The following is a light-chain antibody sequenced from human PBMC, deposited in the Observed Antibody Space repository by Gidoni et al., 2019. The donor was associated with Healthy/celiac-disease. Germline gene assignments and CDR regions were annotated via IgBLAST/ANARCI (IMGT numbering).Light chain of an antibody. CDR3: QQRSNWPT. CDR1: QRVSSY. V-gene: IGKV3-11*01. Sequence: EIVLTQSPATLSLSPGERATLSFRASQRVSSYLAWYQQKPGQAPRLLIYDASNRATGIPARFSGSGSVTDFTLTISSLEPEDFAVYYGQQRSNWPTFXGXTKVEIK. CDR2: DAS. J-gene: IGKJ4*01.